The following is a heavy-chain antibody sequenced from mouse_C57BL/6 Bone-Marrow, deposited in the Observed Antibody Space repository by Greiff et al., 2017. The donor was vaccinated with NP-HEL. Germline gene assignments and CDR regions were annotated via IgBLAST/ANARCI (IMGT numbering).Heavy chain of an antibody. V-gene: IGHV1-64*01. CDR2: IHPNSGST. J-gene: IGHJ3*01. D-gene: IGHD2-5*01. Sequence: QVQLQQPGAELVKPGASVKLSCKASGYTFTSYWMHWVKQRPGQGLEWIGMIHPNSGSTNYNEKFKSKATLTVDKSSSTAYMQLSSLTSEDSAVYYCARDSNYKKFAYWGQGTLVTVSA. CDR3: ARDSNYKKFAY. CDR1: GYTFTSYW.